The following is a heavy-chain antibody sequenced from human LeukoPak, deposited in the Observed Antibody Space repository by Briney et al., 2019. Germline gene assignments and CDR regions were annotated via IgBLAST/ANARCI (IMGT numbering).Heavy chain of an antibody. CDR2: IIPIFGTA. V-gene: IGHV1-69*06. CDR1: GGTFSSYA. CDR3: ARENFVLLWFGESQGYYMDV. D-gene: IGHD3-10*01. Sequence: ASVKVSCKASGGTFSSYAISWVRQAPGQGLEWMGGIIPIFGTANYAQKFQGRVTITADKSTSTAYMELSSLRPEDTAVYYCARENFVLLWFGESQGYYMDVWGKGTTVTVSS. J-gene: IGHJ6*03.